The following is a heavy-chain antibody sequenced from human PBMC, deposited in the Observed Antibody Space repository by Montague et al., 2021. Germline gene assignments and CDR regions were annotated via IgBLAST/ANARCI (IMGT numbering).Heavy chain of an antibody. CDR3: AKQDYFVSGTSYKGFDP. D-gene: IGHD3-10*01. CDR1: SGSIFHAH. J-gene: IGHJ5*02. V-gene: IGHV4-59*08. CDR2: MFYGGAT. Sequence: SETLSLTCTVSSGSIFHAHWSWVRQPPRKGLEWFGSMFYGGATSNNPSLKSRVTMSIDTSTNQFSLKLSFVTAADTAVYYCAKQDYFVSGTSYKGFDPWGQGILVTVSS.